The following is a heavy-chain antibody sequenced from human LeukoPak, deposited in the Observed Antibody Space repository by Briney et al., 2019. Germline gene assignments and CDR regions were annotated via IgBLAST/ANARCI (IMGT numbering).Heavy chain of an antibody. CDR2: ISGSGGST. V-gene: IGHV3-23*01. D-gene: IGHD5-12*01. CDR1: GFTFSSYW. J-gene: IGHJ6*02. Sequence: GGSLRLSCAASGFTFSSYWMHWVRQAPGKGLVWVSAISGSGGSTYYADSVKGRFTISRDNSKNTLYLQMNSLRAEDTAVYYCAKDRGGYSGYGLFSYYYGMDVWGQGTTVTVSS. CDR3: AKDRGGYSGYGLFSYYYGMDV.